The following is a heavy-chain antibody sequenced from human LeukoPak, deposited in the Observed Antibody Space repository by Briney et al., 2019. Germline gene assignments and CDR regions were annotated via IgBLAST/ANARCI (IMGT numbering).Heavy chain of an antibody. Sequence: SETLSLTCTVSGGSISSSSYYWGWIRQPPGKGLEWVGSITYSGTTYYNPSLKSRVTISVDTSKSQFSLKLTPVTAADTAVYYCAPAYIWGSFRTFNYWGQGTLVTVSS. CDR2: ITYSGTT. CDR3: APAYIWGSFRTFNY. CDR1: GGSISSSSYY. V-gene: IGHV4-39*01. J-gene: IGHJ4*02. D-gene: IGHD3-16*02.